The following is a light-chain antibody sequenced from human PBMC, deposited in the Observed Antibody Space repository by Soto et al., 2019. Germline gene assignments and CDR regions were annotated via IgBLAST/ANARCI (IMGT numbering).Light chain of an antibody. CDR3: LQYHNLWA. CDR2: RAS. Sequence: IVMTQSPATLSVSPGERATLSCRASQNIYSNVAWYQQRPGQAPRLLIYRASTRATGIPARFSGSGSGTELTLTISSLQSEDFTVYSCLQYHNLWAFGQGTKVDI. V-gene: IGKV3-15*01. J-gene: IGKJ1*01. CDR1: QNIYSN.